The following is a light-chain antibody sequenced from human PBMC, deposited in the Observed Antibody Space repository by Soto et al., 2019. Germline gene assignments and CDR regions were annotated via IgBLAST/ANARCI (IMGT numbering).Light chain of an antibody. V-gene: IGKV3-20*01. CDR3: QQYGTSALT. J-gene: IGKJ4*01. CDR2: DAS. CDR1: QSVSSNY. Sequence: EIVLTQSPGTLSLSPGERATLSCRASQSVSSNYLAWYQQKPGQAPRLLIYDASSRATGIPDRFSGSGSGTDFTLTISRLEPKDFAVYYCQQYGTSALTFGGGTKVEIK.